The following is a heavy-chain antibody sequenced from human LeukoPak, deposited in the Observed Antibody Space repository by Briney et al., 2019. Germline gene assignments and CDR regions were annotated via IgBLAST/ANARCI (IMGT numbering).Heavy chain of an antibody. Sequence: SETLPLTCTVSGGSISSSSYYWGWIRQPPGKGLEWIGSIYYSGSTYYNPSLKSRVTISVDTSKNQFSLKLSSVTAADTAVYYCARHTHYDFWSGYLNAFDIWGQGTMVTVSS. V-gene: IGHV4-39*01. CDR3: ARHTHYDFWSGYLNAFDI. CDR1: GGSISSSSYY. CDR2: IYYSGST. D-gene: IGHD3-3*01. J-gene: IGHJ3*02.